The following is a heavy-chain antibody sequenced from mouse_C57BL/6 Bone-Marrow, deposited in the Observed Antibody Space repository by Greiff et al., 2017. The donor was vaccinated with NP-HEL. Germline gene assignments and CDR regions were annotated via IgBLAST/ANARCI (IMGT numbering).Heavy chain of an antibody. J-gene: IGHJ2*01. D-gene: IGHD3-3*01. Sequence: QVQLQQSGAELAKPGASVKLSCKASGYTFTSYWMHWVKQRPGKGLEWIGQIYPGDGDTNYNGKFKGKATLTADKSSSTAYMQLSSLTSEDSAVYFCARRQLKYYFDYWGQGTTLTVSS. CDR2: IYPGDGDT. V-gene: IGHV1-80*01. CDR3: ARRQLKYYFDY. CDR1: GYTFTSYW.